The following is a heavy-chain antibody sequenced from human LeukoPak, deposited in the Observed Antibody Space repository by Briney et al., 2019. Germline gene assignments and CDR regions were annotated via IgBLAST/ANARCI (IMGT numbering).Heavy chain of an antibody. CDR2: ISYDGSNK. CDR3: AKNPSRGSGSYSDY. V-gene: IGHV3-30*18. Sequence: GGSLRLSCAASGFTFSSYGMHWVRQAPGKGLEWGAVISYDGSNKYYADSVKGRFTISRDNSKNTLYLQMNSLRAEDTAVYYCAKNPSRGSGSYSDYWGQGTLVTVSS. D-gene: IGHD3-10*01. J-gene: IGHJ4*02. CDR1: GFTFSSYG.